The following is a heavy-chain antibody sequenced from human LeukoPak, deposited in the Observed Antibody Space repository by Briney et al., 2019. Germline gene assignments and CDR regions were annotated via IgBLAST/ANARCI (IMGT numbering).Heavy chain of an antibody. J-gene: IGHJ3*02. CDR3: ARFYANYIDAFDI. CDR1: GDSVSSNSAA. CDR2: AYYRSKWYN. D-gene: IGHD2/OR15-2a*01. V-gene: IGHV6-1*01. Sequence: SQTLSLTCAISGDSVSSNSAAWNWLRQSPSRGLEWLGRAYYRSKWYNDYAVSVESRITITPATSKNQFSLQLNSVTPEDTAVYYCARFYANYIDAFDIWGQGTMVTVSS.